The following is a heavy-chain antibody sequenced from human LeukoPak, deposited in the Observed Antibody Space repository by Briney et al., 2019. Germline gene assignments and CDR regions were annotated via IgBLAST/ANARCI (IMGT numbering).Heavy chain of an antibody. J-gene: IGHJ4*02. Sequence: GGSLRLSCAASGLTLRNYAMSWVRQTPGKGLEWVSAISANGGSKGYADSVKGRFTISRDNSKNTLHLQMNSLRAEDTAVYYCAKDMYSYDSGGYYLAFDYWGQGTLVTVSS. V-gene: IGHV3-23*01. CDR3: AKDMYSYDSGGYYLAFDY. CDR1: GLTLRNYA. CDR2: ISANGGSK. D-gene: IGHD3-22*01.